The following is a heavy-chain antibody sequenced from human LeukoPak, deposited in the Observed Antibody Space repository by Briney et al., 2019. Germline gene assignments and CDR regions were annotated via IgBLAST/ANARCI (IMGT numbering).Heavy chain of an antibody. Sequence: KPSETLSLTCTVSGGSISDYYWNWIRQPPGKGLEWIGYIYYSGSTTYNPSLKSRVTMSVDTAKNQFSLKLRSVTAAGTAVYYCARGDFCSKSNCYLRPMDVWGKGTTVTVSS. V-gene: IGHV4-59*01. CDR1: GGSISDYY. CDR3: ARGDFCSKSNCYLRPMDV. D-gene: IGHD3-3*01. CDR2: IYYSGST. J-gene: IGHJ6*03.